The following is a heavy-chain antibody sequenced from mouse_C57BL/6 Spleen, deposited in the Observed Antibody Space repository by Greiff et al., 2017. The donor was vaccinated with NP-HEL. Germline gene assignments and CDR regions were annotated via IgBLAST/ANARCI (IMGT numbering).Heavy chain of an antibody. CDR2: INPNNGGT. CDR3: GSKFYYYGHTGFAY. CDR1: GYTFTDYY. J-gene: IGHJ3*01. D-gene: IGHD1-1*01. Sequence: EVQLQQSGPELVKPGASVKISCKASGYTFTDYYMNWVKQSHGKSLEWIGDINPNNGGTSYNQKFKGKATLTVDKSSSTAYMELRSLTSEDSAVYYCGSKFYYYGHTGFAYWGQGTLVTVSA. V-gene: IGHV1-26*01.